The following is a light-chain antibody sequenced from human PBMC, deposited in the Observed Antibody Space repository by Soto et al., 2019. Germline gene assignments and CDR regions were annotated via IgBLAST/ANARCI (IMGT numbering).Light chain of an antibody. J-gene: IGLJ2*01. CDR3: QLWDSISDHGV. V-gene: IGLV3-21*02. CDR1: SIANNS. Sequence: SYELTQPPSLSVAPGQTASITCVGNSIANNSVHWYQQRPGQAPVLVVYDDSDRPSGSPERFSGSNSGNTATLTISRVEAGDEADYYCQLWDSISDHGVFGGGTKLTVL. CDR2: DDS.